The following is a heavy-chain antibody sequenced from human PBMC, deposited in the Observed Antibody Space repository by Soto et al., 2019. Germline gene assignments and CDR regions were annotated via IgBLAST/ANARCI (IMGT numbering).Heavy chain of an antibody. CDR2: ISYDGSNK. V-gene: IGHV3-30*18. CDR1: GFTFSSYG. CDR3: AKVQEYYYDSSGYSPPDY. J-gene: IGHJ4*02. D-gene: IGHD3-22*01. Sequence: SLRLSCAASGFTFSSYGMHWVRQAPGKGLEWVAVISYDGSNKYYADSVKGRFTISRDNSKNTLYLQMNSLRAEDTAVYYCAKVQEYYYDSSGYSPPDYWGQGTQVTVSS.